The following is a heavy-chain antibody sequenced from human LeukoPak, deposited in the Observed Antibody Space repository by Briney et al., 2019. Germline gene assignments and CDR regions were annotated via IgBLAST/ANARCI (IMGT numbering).Heavy chain of an antibody. V-gene: IGHV3-74*01. CDR2: INSDGSST. D-gene: IGHD6-19*01. Sequence: GGSLRLSCAASGFTFSSYWMHWVRQAPGKGLVWVSRINSDGSSTNYADSVKGRFTISRDNAKKTLYLQMNSLRAEDTAVYYCAKVPPGYSSGWFYGFDYWGQGTLVTVSS. J-gene: IGHJ4*02. CDR3: AKVPPGYSSGWFYGFDY. CDR1: GFTFSSYW.